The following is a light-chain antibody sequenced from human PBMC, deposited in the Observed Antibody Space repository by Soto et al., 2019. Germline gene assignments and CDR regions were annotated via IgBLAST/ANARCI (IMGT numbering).Light chain of an antibody. CDR1: QSVSSNY. Sequence: EIVLTQSPATVSLSPGETATLSCRASQSVSSNYLAWYQQKPGQAPRLLIYGASSRATGIPDRFSGSGSGTDFTLTISRLEPEDFAVFYCQQYDNSITFGQGTRLEI. CDR3: QQYDNSIT. J-gene: IGKJ5*01. V-gene: IGKV3-20*01. CDR2: GAS.